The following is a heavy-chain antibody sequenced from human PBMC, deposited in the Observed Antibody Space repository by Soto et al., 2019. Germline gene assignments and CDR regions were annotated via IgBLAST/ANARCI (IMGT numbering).Heavy chain of an antibody. D-gene: IGHD3-22*01. CDR3: ARARYDSSGYYYFDY. CDR2: IYYSGST. Sequence: QVQLQQSGPGLVKPSETLSLTCTVSGGSISGYYWSWIRQPPGKGLEWIGYIYYSGSTNYNPSLKSRVTIPLDTSKNQFYLRLRSVTAADTAVYYCARARYDSSGYYYFDYWGQGTLVTVSS. CDR1: GGSISGYY. J-gene: IGHJ4*02. V-gene: IGHV4-59*01.